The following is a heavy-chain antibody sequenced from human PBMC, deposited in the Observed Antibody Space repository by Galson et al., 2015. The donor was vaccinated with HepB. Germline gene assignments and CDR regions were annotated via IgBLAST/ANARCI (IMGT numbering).Heavy chain of an antibody. J-gene: IGHJ5*02. CDR2: IDPSDSYT. D-gene: IGHD3-22*01. CDR1: GYSFTSYW. Sequence: QSGAEVKKPGESLRLSCKGSGYSFTSYWISWVRQMPGKGLEWMGRIDPSDSYTNYSPSFQGHVTISVDKSISTAYLQWSSLKASDTAMYYCARSPTPYYDSSGFYSGNWFDPWGQGTLVTVSS. V-gene: IGHV5-10-1*01. CDR3: ARSPTPYYDSSGFYSGNWFDP.